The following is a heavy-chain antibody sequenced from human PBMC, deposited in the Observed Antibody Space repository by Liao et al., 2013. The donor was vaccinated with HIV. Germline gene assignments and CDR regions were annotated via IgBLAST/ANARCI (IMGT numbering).Heavy chain of an antibody. CDR2: FYSTGTT. Sequence: QLQLQESGPGLVKPSETLALTCTVSGGSIRTSGFYWGWIRQSPGRGLEWIGSFYSTGTTYYNPSLKSRVTISGGTSKNQFSLKLRTVTAADTAVYYCARSLSYCRGDCYPNWFDPWGQGTLVTVSS. CDR1: GGSIRTSGFY. V-gene: IGHV4-39*07. CDR3: ARSLSYCRGDCYPNWFDP. D-gene: IGHD2-21*02. J-gene: IGHJ5*02.